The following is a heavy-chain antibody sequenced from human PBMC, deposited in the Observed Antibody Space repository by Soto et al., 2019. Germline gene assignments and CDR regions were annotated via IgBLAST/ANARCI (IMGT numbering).Heavy chain of an antibody. CDR2: IIPIRGIA. D-gene: IGHD6-19*01. CDR1: GGTFSSYT. J-gene: IGHJ5*02. Sequence: QVQLVQSGAEVKKPGSSVKVSCKASGGTFSSYTISWVRQAPGQGLEWMGRIIPIRGIANYAQKFQGRVTITADKSTSTAYMELRRLRSEDTAVYSCARDKPCIAVAGTGGGGCWFDPWGQGTLVTVSS. CDR3: ARDKPCIAVAGTGGGGCWFDP. V-gene: IGHV1-69*08.